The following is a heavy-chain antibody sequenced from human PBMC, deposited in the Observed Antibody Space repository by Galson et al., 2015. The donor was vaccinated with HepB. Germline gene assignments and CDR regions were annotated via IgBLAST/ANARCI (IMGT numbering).Heavy chain of an antibody. D-gene: IGHD1-7*01. CDR3: ARVGNFQGYY. V-gene: IGHV3-7*03. J-gene: IGHJ4*02. CDR1: GFTFSNYW. Sequence: SLRLSCATSGFTFSNYWMSWVRQAPGKGLEWVADIKQDGSERYYVDSVKGRFTISRDNAKNSLDLQMNSLRAEDPAMYYCARVGNFQGYYWGQGTLVTVSS. CDR2: IKQDGSER.